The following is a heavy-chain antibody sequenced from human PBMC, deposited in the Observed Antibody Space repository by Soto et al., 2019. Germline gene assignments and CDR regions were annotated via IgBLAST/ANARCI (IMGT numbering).Heavy chain of an antibody. CDR2: MNPNSGNT. CDR3: ARGGITGTTYYYYYYMDV. J-gene: IGHJ6*03. CDR1: GYTFTSYD. Sequence: ASVKVSCKASGYTFTSYDINWARQATGQGLEWMGWMNPNSGNTGYAQKFQGRVTMTRNTSISTAYMELSSLRSEDTAVYYCARGGITGTTYYYYYYMDVWGKGTTVTVSS. D-gene: IGHD1-7*01. V-gene: IGHV1-8*01.